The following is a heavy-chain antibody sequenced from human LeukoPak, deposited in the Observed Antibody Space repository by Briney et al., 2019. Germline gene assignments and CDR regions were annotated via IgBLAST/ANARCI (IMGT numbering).Heavy chain of an antibody. CDR3: ASQALPYYYDSSGYYLNY. CDR1: GYTFTGYY. J-gene: IGHJ4*02. CDR2: INPNSGGT. V-gene: IGHV1-2*02. Sequence: GASVKVSCKASGYTFTGYYMHWVRQAPGQGLEWMGWINPNSGGTNYAQKFQGRVTMTRDTSISTAYMELSRLRSDDTAVYYCASQALPYYYDSSGYYLNYWGQGTLVTVSS. D-gene: IGHD3-22*01.